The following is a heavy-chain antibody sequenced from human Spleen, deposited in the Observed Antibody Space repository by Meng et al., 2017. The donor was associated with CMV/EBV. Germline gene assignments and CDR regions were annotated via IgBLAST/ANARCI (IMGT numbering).Heavy chain of an antibody. J-gene: IGHJ4*02. CDR3: TTGDYDFWSGYSTWRFSY. CDR2: IKSKTDGGTT. Sequence: GESLKISCAASGFTFNNAWMSWVRQAPGKGLEWVGRIKSKTDGGTTDYAAPVKGRFTISRDDSKNTLYLQMNSLKTEDTAVYYCTTGDYDFWSGYSTWRFSYWGQGTLVTVSS. V-gene: IGHV3-15*01. D-gene: IGHD3-3*01. CDR1: GFTFNNAW.